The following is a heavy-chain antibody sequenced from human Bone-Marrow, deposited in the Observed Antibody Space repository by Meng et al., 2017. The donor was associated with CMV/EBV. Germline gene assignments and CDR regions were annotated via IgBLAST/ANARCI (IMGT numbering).Heavy chain of an antibody. J-gene: IGHJ6*01. V-gene: IGHV3-64*02. CDR2: ISSNGGST. CDR1: GFTFSSYA. Sequence: GGSLRLSCAASGFTFSSYAMHWVRQAPGKGLEYVSAISSNGGSTYYADSVKGRFTISRDNSKNTLYLQMGSLRAEDMAVYYCARALAVAGNYYYYGMDVWGQGTTVTGYS. D-gene: IGHD6-19*01. CDR3: ARALAVAGNYYYYGMDV.